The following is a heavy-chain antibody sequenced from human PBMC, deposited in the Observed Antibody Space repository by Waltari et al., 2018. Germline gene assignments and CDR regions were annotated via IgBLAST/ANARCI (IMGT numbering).Heavy chain of an antibody. CDR1: GGSISSYY. V-gene: IGHV4-59*01. CDR2: IYYSGST. D-gene: IGHD3-3*01. CDR3: ARFYDFWSGYYTIPWFDP. Sequence: QVQLQESGPGLVKPSETLSLTCTVSGGSISSYYWSRLRQPPGKGLEWSGYIYYSGSTNYNPSLKSRVTISVDTSKNQFSLKLSSVTAADTAVYYCARFYDFWSGYYTIPWFDPWGQGTLVTVSS. J-gene: IGHJ5*02.